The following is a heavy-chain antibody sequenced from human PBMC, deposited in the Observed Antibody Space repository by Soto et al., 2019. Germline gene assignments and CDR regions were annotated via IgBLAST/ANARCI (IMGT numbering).Heavy chain of an antibody. Sequence: HPGGSLRLSCAASGFTFSSYGMHWVRQAPGKGLEWVAVISYDGSNKYYADSVKGRFTISRDNSKNTLYLQMNSLRAEDTAVYYCAKRAVGGYCSGGSCHTDDAFDIWGQGTMGTVSS. J-gene: IGHJ3*02. D-gene: IGHD2-15*01. V-gene: IGHV3-30*18. CDR3: AKRAVGGYCSGGSCHTDDAFDI. CDR1: GFTFSSYG. CDR2: ISYDGSNK.